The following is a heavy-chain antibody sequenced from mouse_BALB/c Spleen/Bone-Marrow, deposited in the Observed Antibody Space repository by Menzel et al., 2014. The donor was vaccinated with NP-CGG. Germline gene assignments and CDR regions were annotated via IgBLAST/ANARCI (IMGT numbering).Heavy chain of an antibody. CDR2: TSTYSGNT. Sequence: QVQLKESGPELVRPGVSVKISCKGSGYTFTDYAMHWVKQSHAKSLEWIGVTSTYSGNTNYNQKFKGKATMTVDKSSSTAYMELARLTSEDSAIYYCARSYYGNYYAMDYWGQGTSVTVSS. V-gene: IGHV1-67*01. CDR3: ARSYYGNYYAMDY. D-gene: IGHD2-10*01. J-gene: IGHJ4*01. CDR1: GYTFTDYA.